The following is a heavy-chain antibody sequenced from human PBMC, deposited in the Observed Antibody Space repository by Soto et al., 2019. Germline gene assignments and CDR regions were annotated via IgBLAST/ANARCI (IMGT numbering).Heavy chain of an antibody. D-gene: IGHD2-15*01. CDR3: AREGYCSSGSCALYSHEYFGMDV. V-gene: IGHV1-18*01. CDR1: GYTFDRYG. J-gene: IGHJ6*02. Sequence: QVQLVQSGAEVKKPGASVKVSCKASGYTFDRYGISWVRQAPGQGREWMGWISTYNGNTNYAQKLKGRVTMTTDTFPSTAYMELRSLTSDDTAVYYCAREGYCSSGSCALYSHEYFGMDVWGQGTTVTVSS. CDR2: ISTYNGNT.